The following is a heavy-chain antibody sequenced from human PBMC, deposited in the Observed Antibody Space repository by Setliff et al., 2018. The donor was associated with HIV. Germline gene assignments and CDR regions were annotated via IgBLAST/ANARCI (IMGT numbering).Heavy chain of an antibody. CDR3: ARGEFYCGTDCYWSSFDY. J-gene: IGHJ4*02. V-gene: IGHV4-34*01. CDR1: GGSISGYY. CDR2: INHSGST. D-gene: IGHD2-21*02. Sequence: SSETLSLTCTVSGGSISGYYWSWIRQSPGKGLEWIGEINHSGSTKYNPSLKSRVTISVDTSKNQFSLKLSSVTAADTAVYYCARGEFYCGTDCYWSSFDYWGQGILVTVSS.